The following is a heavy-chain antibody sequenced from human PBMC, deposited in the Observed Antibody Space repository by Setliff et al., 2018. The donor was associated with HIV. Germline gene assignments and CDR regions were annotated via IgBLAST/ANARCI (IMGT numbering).Heavy chain of an antibody. CDR2: IYYSGSP. CDR3: ASDICTSTSCPSGWFDP. D-gene: IGHD2-2*01. CDR1: GGSISSGGYY. V-gene: IGHV4-31*03. Sequence: SETLSLTCTVSGGSISSGGYYWSWIRQHPGKGLEWIAYIYYSGSPYYNPSLKSRVSISVDTSNNQFSLKLSSVTAADTAMYYCASDICTSTSCPSGWFDPWGQGTLVTVSS. J-gene: IGHJ5*02.